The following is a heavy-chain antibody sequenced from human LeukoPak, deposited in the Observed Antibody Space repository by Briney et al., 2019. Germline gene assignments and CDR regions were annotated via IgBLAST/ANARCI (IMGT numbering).Heavy chain of an antibody. CDR2: IYYSAST. CDR1: AAFRSSTYYD. Sequence: PSETLSLTCTVAAAFRSSTYYDWAWIRQSPGKGLEWIGTIYYSASTYHNPSLESRLTISIDTSKNHSSLKLGSVTASDTAVYYLARRDYNGRYDSWGQGTLVTVSS. V-gene: IGHV4-39*02. D-gene: IGHD3-10*01. CDR3: ARRDYNGRYDS. J-gene: IGHJ5*01.